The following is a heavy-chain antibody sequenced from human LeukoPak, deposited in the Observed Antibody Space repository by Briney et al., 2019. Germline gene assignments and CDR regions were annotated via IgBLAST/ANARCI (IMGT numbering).Heavy chain of an antibody. CDR1: GFTFSDYY. Sequence: GGSPRLSCAASGFTFSDYYMSWIRQAPGKGLEWVSYISSSGSTIYYADSVKGRFTISRDNAKNSLYLQMNSLRAEDTAVYYCARDFVSSGWSSYFDYWGQGTLVTVSS. CDR3: ARDFVSSGWSSYFDY. CDR2: ISSSGSTI. J-gene: IGHJ4*02. V-gene: IGHV3-11*04. D-gene: IGHD6-19*01.